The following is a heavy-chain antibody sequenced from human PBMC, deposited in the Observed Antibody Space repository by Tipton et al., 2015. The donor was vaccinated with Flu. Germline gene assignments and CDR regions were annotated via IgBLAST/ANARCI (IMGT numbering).Heavy chain of an antibody. CDR1: GGSLSAYY. CDR2: INHSGIT. CDR3: ARRDYSNYVSDPKNWFDP. Sequence: TLSLTCAVYGGSLSAYYWNWIRQPPGKGLEWIGEINHSGITKYNPSLKSRVTISVDTSKNQFSLKLSSVTAADTAVYFCARRDYSNYVSDPKNWFDPWGPGILVTVSS. D-gene: IGHD4-11*01. J-gene: IGHJ5*02. V-gene: IGHV4-34*01.